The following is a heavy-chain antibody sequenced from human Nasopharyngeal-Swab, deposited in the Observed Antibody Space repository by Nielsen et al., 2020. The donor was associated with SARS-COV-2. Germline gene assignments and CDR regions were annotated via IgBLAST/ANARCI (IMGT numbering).Heavy chain of an antibody. V-gene: IGHV3-30*03. CDR1: GFTLGSYG. CDR3: AREGTWNDLGNAFDI. CDR2: ISYDGSNK. Sequence: GGSLRLSCAASGFTLGSYGMHWVSQAPGKGLEWVSVISYDGSNKYYADSVKGRFTISRDNSKHTMYLQMNSLRAEDTAVYYCAREGTWNDLGNAFDIWGQGTMVTVSS. J-gene: IGHJ3*02. D-gene: IGHD1-1*01.